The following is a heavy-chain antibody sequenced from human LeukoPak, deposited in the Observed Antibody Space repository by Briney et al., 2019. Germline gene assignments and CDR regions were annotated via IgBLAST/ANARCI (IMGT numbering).Heavy chain of an antibody. J-gene: IGHJ5*02. D-gene: IGHD3-10*01. V-gene: IGHV3-30*18. Sequence: GGSLRLSCAASGFTFSSYGTRWVRQAPGKGMEWMALISYDGSIKYYADSVKGRFTISRDNSKNTLYLQMNSLRAEDTAVYYCAKDGPNSWFGEATWGQGTLVTVSS. CDR2: ISYDGSIK. CDR1: GFTFSSYG. CDR3: AKDGPNSWFGEAT.